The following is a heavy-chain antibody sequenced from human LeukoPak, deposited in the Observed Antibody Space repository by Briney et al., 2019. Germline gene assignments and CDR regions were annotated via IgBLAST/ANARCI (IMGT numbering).Heavy chain of an antibody. CDR3: ARSQVTYGMDV. J-gene: IGHJ6*02. Sequence: ETLSLTCAVYGGSFSGYYWSWIRQPPGKGLEWIGEINNSGSTNYNTSLKSRVTISVDTSKNQFSLKLSSVTAADTAVYYCARSQVTYGMDVWGQGRTGSVSS. V-gene: IGHV4-34*01. D-gene: IGHD4-11*01. CDR2: INNSGST. CDR1: GGSFSGYY.